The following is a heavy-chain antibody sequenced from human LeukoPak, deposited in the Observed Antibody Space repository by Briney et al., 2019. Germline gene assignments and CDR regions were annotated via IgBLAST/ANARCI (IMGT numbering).Heavy chain of an antibody. CDR3: ARSPRWAAAGRFDY. CDR2: IYHSGST. V-gene: IGHV4-38-2*02. D-gene: IGHD6-13*01. CDR1: GYSISSGYY. J-gene: IGHJ4*02. Sequence: SETLSLTCTVSGYSISSGYYWGWIRQPTGKGLEWIGSIYHSGSTYYNPSLRSRVTMSVDTSKNQFSLKLSSVTAADTAVYYCARSPRWAAAGRFDYWGQGTLVTVSS.